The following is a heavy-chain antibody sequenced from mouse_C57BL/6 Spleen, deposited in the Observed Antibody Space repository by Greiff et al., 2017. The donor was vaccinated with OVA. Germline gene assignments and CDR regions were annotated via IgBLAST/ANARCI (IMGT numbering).Heavy chain of an antibody. D-gene: IGHD5-5*01. CDR3: DRNRDYRYAMDY. J-gene: IGHJ4*01. Sequence: VMLVESGPGLVQPSQSLSITCTVSGFSLTSYGVHWVRQSPGKGLEWLGVIWSGGSTDYNAAFISRLSISKDNSKNQVFFKMNSLQADDTDIYYCDRNRDYRYAMDYWGQGTSVTVSS. CDR1: GFSLTSYG. CDR2: IWSGGST. V-gene: IGHV2-2*01.